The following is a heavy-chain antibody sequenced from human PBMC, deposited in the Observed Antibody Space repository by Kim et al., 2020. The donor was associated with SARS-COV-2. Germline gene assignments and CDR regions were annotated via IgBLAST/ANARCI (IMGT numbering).Heavy chain of an antibody. CDR2: ISWNSGSI. CDR1: GFTFDDYA. D-gene: IGHD3-22*01. V-gene: IGHV3-9*01. J-gene: IGHJ4*02. Sequence: GGSLRLSCAASGFTFDDYAMHWVRQAPGKGLEWVSGISWNSGSIGYADSVKGRFTISRDNAKNSLYLQMSSLRAEDTALYYCAKDMGYDSSGYSYYFDYWGQGTLVTVSS. CDR3: AKDMGYDSSGYSYYFDY.